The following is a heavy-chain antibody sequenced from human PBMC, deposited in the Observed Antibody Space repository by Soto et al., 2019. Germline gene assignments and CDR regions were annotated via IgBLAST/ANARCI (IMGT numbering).Heavy chain of an antibody. D-gene: IGHD3-10*01. J-gene: IGHJ4*02. V-gene: IGHV1-3*01. CDR2: INADNGNT. Sequence: RASVKVSCKASGYTFTNYGIHWVRQAPGQRLEWMGWINADNGNTKYSQKFQGRVSIIRDTFASTPYMQLSSLRSEDTAVYYCARDFSGRSYFFDYWGQGTLVTVSS. CDR3: ARDFSGRSYFFDY. CDR1: GYTFTNYG.